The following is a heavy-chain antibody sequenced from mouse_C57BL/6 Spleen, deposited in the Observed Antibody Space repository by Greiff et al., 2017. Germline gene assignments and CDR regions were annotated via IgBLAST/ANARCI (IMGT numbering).Heavy chain of an antibody. D-gene: IGHD1-1*01. CDR2: IYPGDGDT. J-gene: IGHJ1*03. CDR3: ARPDYYGSSYVWYFDV. V-gene: IGHV1-80*01. CDR1: GYAFSSYW. Sequence: VKLQESGAELVKPGASVKISCKASGYAFSSYWMNWVKQRPGKGLEWIGQIYPGDGDTNYNGKFKGKATLTADKSSSTAYMQLSSLTSEDSAVYFCARPDYYGSSYVWYFDVWGTGTTVTVSS.